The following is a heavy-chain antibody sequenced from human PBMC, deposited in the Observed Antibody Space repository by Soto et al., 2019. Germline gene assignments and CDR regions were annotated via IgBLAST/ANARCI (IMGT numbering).Heavy chain of an antibody. Sequence: SVKVSFKASGFPFSSSSVQWVRQARGQRLEWIGWIVFGSGDTKYAQKFQERVTFNRDMSTGTAYMEVNNLRSEDTAVYYCAKPKFRGVVVNVWGPGTTVTVSS. CDR1: GFPFSSSS. J-gene: IGHJ6*02. CDR2: IVFGSGDT. V-gene: IGHV1-58*01. CDR3: AKPKFRGVVVNV. D-gene: IGHD3-10*01.